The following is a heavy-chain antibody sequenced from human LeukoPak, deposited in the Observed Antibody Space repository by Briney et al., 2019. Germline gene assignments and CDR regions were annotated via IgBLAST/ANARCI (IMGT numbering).Heavy chain of an antibody. Sequence: SETLSLTCTVSGGSIRNYFWSWIRQPPGKGLGWIAYIDYSGTTNYNPSLKSRVIISVDTSKNQFSLKLTSVTAADTAVYYCARTLTVTTWWYFDLWGRGTLVTVSS. J-gene: IGHJ2*01. CDR3: ARTLTVTTWWYFDL. CDR1: GGSIRNYF. V-gene: IGHV4-59*01. D-gene: IGHD4-11*01. CDR2: IDYSGTT.